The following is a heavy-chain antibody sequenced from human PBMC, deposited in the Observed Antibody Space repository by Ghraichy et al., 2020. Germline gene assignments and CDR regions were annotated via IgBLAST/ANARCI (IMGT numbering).Heavy chain of an antibody. CDR3: ASGGFWSGSSPWYFDL. J-gene: IGHJ2*01. Sequence: ESLNISCAVSGYSISSGYYWGWIRQPPGKGLEWIGSIYHSGSTYYNPSLKSRVTISVDTSKNQFSLKLSSVTAADTAVYYCASGGFWSGSSPWYFDLWGRGTLVTVSS. CDR1: GYSISSGYY. V-gene: IGHV4-38-2*01. CDR2: IYHSGST. D-gene: IGHD3-3*01.